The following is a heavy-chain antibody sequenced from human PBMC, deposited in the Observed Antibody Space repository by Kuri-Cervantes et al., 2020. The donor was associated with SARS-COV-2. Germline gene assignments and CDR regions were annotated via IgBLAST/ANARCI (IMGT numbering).Heavy chain of an antibody. D-gene: IGHD2-15*01. J-gene: IGHJ4*02. V-gene: IGHV5-51*01. CDR3: ARLGDGEYCSGGSCYPWYFDY. Sequence: KVSCKGSGYSFTSYWIGWVRQMPGKGLEWMGIIYPGDSDTGYSPSFQGQVTISADKSISTAYLQWSSLKASDTAMYYCARLGDGEYCSGGSCYPWYFDYWGQGTLVTVSS. CDR2: IYPGDSDT. CDR1: GYSFTSYW.